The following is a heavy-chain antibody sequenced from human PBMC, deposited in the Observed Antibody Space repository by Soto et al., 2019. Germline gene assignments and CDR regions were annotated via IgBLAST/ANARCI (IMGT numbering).Heavy chain of an antibody. CDR3: APLSVSLSGPYGIHV. V-gene: IGHV4-39*01. D-gene: IGHD2-15*01. CDR1: GYSVSSSDYY. J-gene: IGHJ6*02. Sequence: QLHLQESGTGLVKPSETLSLTCSVSGYSVSSSDYYWAWIRQPPGKGLEWIGSMFYSVLTYYNPSLKSRVTLSVDTPKNQFAVRLNSVTAADTAVYYCAPLSVSLSGPYGIHVWGQGTKVTVSS. CDR2: MFYSVLT.